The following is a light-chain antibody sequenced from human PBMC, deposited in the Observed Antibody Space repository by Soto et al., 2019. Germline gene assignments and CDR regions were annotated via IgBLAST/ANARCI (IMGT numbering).Light chain of an antibody. CDR1: NNDIGGYTY. V-gene: IGLV2-8*01. Sequence: QSVLTHPPSASWSPGHSVTISCTGSNNDIGGYTYVSWYQQLPGKAPKLIIYEVNKRPSGIPDRFSGSKSGNTASLTVSGLQPEEEAEYFCSSYSRSINYVFGTGTKVTVL. CDR2: EVN. J-gene: IGLJ1*01. CDR3: SSYSRSINYV.